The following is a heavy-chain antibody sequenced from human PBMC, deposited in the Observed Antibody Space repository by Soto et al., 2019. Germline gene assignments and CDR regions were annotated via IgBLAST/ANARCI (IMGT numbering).Heavy chain of an antibody. CDR2: ISWNSGSI. J-gene: IGHJ6*03. Sequence: GGSLRLSCAASGFTFDDYAMHWVRQAPGKGLEWVSGISWNSGSIGYADSVKGRFTISRDNAKNSLYLQMNSLRAEDTALYYCAKDIGPDGYCSSTSCRDYYYYYYMDVWGKGTTVTVSS. CDR1: GFTFDDYA. V-gene: IGHV3-9*01. D-gene: IGHD2-2*03. CDR3: AKDIGPDGYCSSTSCRDYYYYYYMDV.